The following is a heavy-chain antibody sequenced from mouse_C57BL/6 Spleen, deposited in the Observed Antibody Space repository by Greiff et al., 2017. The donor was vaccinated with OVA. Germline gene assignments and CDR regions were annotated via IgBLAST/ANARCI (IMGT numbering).Heavy chain of an antibody. V-gene: IGHV1-81*01. CDR1: GYTFTSYG. CDR2: LYPRSGNT. J-gene: IGHJ4*01. D-gene: IGHD4-1*01. CDR3: ASTGTHHYYAMDY. Sequence: QVQLQQSGAELARPGASVKLSCKASGYTFTSYGISWVKQRTGQGLEWIGELYPRSGNTYYNEKFKGKATLTAEKSSSTAYMELRSLTSEDSAVYFWASTGTHHYYAMDYWGQGTSVTVSS.